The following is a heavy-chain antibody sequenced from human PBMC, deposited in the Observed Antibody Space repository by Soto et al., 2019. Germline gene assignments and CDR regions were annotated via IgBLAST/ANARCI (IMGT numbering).Heavy chain of an antibody. J-gene: IGHJ4*02. CDR1: DYSISSRNG. CDR2: IYYSGTT. CDR3: ASPYGSGSTN. Sequence: PSETLSLTYAVSDYSISSRNGCGWIRQPQGKGLEWIGYIYYSGTTYYNPSLKSRVTMSVDTAKNQFSLKLTSVTAADTAVYYCASPYGSGSTNWGQGTLVTVSS. V-gene: IGHV4-28*01. D-gene: IGHD3-10*01.